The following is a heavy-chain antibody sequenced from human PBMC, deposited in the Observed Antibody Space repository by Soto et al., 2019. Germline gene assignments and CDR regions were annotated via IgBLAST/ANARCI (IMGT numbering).Heavy chain of an antibody. Sequence: LRLSCAASGFTFSSVAMAWVRQAPGKGLEWVSSITDSGGSTDYADSVKGRFTISRDNSRNTLYLQMNSLRADDTAVYYCAKLYWNPRYFDYWGQGTRVTVSS. CDR3: AKLYWNPRYFDY. CDR1: GFTFSSVA. CDR2: ITDSGGST. V-gene: IGHV3-23*01. J-gene: IGHJ4*02. D-gene: IGHD1-1*01.